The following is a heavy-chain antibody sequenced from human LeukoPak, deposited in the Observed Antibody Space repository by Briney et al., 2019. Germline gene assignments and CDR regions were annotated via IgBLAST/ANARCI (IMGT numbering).Heavy chain of an antibody. CDR1: GYIFTSYG. J-gene: IGHJ4*02. CDR3: ARWLGGTYDEDFDY. Sequence: ASVKVSCKASGYIFTSYGINWVRQAPGQGLEWMGYISGYNLKTEYSQNFQGRVTMTIDTFTNTAYMELRSLRSDDTAMYYCARWLGGTYDEDFDYWGQGTLVTVSS. CDR2: ISGYNLKT. D-gene: IGHD1-26*01. V-gene: IGHV1-18*01.